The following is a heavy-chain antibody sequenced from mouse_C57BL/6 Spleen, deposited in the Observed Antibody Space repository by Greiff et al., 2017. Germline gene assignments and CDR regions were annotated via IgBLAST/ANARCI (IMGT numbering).Heavy chain of an antibody. J-gene: IGHJ3*01. V-gene: IGHV1-50*01. CDR1: GYTFTSYW. D-gene: IGHD3-2*02. CDR3: ARGRGTAQAAWFAY. CDR2: IDPSDSYT. Sequence: QVQLQQPGAELVKPGASVKLSCKASGYTFTSYWMQWVKQRPGQGLEWIGEIDPSDSYTNYNQKFKGKATLTVDTSSSTAYMQLSSLTSEDSAVYYCARGRGTAQAAWFAYWGQGTLVTVSA.